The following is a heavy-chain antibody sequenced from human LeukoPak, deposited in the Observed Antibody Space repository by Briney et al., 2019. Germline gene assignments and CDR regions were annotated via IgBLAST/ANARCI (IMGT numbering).Heavy chain of an antibody. J-gene: IGHJ4*02. CDR3: ARVDGYIYYFDY. D-gene: IGHD5-24*01. CDR2: IYYSGST. CDR1: GGSISSSSYY. Sequence: SETLSLTCTVSGGSISSSSYYWGWIRQPPGKGLEWIGSIYYSGSTYYNPSLKSRVTISVDTSKNQFSLKLSSVTAADTAVYYCARVDGYIYYFDYWGQGTLVTVSS. V-gene: IGHV4-39*07.